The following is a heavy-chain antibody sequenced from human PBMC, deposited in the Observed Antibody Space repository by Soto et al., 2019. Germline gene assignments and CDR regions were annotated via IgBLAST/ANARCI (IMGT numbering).Heavy chain of an antibody. CDR3: ARETPAGGSSEIDY. Sequence: GGSLRLSSAASGFTFSSYSMNWVRQAPGKGLEWVSYISSSSSTIYYADSVKGRFTISRDNAKNSLYLQMNSLRAEDTAVYYSARETPAGGSSEIDYWGQGTLVTVSS. CDR1: GFTFSSYS. V-gene: IGHV3-48*01. J-gene: IGHJ4*02. D-gene: IGHD2-15*01. CDR2: ISSSSSTI.